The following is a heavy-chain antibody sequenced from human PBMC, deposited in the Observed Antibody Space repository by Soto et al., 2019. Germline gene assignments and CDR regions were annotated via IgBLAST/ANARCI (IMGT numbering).Heavy chain of an antibody. CDR2: MNPNSGNT. CDR1: GYTFTSYD. V-gene: IGHV1-8*01. CDR3: ARGQYFGFLGGLSNPLFLFGMEG. Sequence: ASVKVSCKASGYTFTSYDINWVRQATGQGLEWMGWMNPNSGNTGYAQKFQGRVTMTRNTSISTAYMELSSLRSEDTAVYYCARGQYFGFLGGLSNPLFLFGMEGLGQGTTVTVYS. J-gene: IGHJ6*02. D-gene: IGHD3-16*02.